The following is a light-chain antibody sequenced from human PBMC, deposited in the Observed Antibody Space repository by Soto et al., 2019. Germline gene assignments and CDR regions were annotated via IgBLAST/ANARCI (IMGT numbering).Light chain of an antibody. Sequence: DIQLTQSPSFLSASVGDRVTITCRASQGISSYLAWYQQKPGKAPKLLIYGASTLQSGVPSRFSGSGSGTEFTLTISSLQPEDFATYYCQQLNSYPQSFGPGTKVEIK. CDR2: GAS. V-gene: IGKV1-9*01. CDR1: QGISSY. J-gene: IGKJ3*01. CDR3: QQLNSYPQS.